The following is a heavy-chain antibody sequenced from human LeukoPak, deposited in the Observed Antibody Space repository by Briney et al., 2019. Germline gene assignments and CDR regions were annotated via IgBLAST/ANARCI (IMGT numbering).Heavy chain of an antibody. CDR2: IYSGGST. CDR1: GFTVSSNY. J-gene: IGHJ6*02. Sequence: GGSLRLSCAASGFTVSSNYMSWVRRAPGKGLEWVSVIYSGGSTYYADSVKGRFTISRDNSKNTLYLQMNSLRAEDTAVYYCARARIVATIVYYGMDVWGQGTTVTVSS. V-gene: IGHV3-66*01. D-gene: IGHD5-12*01. CDR3: ARARIVATIVYYGMDV.